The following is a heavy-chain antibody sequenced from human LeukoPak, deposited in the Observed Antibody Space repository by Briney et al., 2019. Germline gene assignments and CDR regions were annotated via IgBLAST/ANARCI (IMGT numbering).Heavy chain of an antibody. V-gene: IGHV4-39*01. CDR2: IYYSGST. D-gene: IGHD3-22*01. CDR1: GGSISSSSYY. CDR3: SRRYYYDSSGYYYEYYFDY. Sequence: SETLFLTCTVSGGSISSSSYYWGWIRQPPGKGLEWIGSIYYSGSTYYNPSLKSRVTISVDTSKNQFSLKLSSVTAADTAVYYCSRRYYYDSSGYYYEYYFDYWGQGTLVTVSS. J-gene: IGHJ4*02.